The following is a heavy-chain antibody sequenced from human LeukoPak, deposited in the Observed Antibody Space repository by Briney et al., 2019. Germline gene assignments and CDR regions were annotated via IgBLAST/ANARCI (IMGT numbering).Heavy chain of an antibody. CDR2: IYYSGST. CDR3: ARDLRAFDI. Sequence: PSETLSLTCTVSGGSISSSSYYWGWIRQPPGRGLECIGSIYYSGSTYYNPSLKSRVTISVDTSKNQFSLKLSSVTAADTAVYYCARDLRAFDIWGQGTMVTVSS. CDR1: GGSISSSSYY. V-gene: IGHV4-39*07. J-gene: IGHJ3*02.